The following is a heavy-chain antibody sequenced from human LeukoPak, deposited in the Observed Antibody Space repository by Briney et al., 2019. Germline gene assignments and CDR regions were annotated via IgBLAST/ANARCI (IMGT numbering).Heavy chain of an antibody. Sequence: ASVKVSCKASGYTFTSYGISWVRQAPGQGLEWMRWISAYNGNTNYAQKLQGRVTMTTDTSTSTAYMELRSLRSDDTAVYYCARDLPLITIFGVVHNNWFDPWGQGTLVTVSS. V-gene: IGHV1-18*01. D-gene: IGHD3-3*01. CDR3: ARDLPLITIFGVVHNNWFDP. CDR1: GYTFTSYG. J-gene: IGHJ5*02. CDR2: ISAYNGNT.